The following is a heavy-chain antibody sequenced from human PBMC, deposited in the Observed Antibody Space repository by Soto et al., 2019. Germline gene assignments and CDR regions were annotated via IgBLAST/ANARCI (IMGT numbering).Heavy chain of an antibody. D-gene: IGHD6-13*01. CDR2: IYYSGST. CDR3: ARHWAAAAGWFDP. CDR1: GGTIISYY. J-gene: IGHJ5*02. Sequence: SETLSLTCTVSGGTIISYYWSWIRQPPEKGLEWIGYIYYSGSTNYNPSLKSRVTISVDTSKKQFSLKLSSVTAADTAVYYCARHWAAAAGWFDPWGQGTLVT. V-gene: IGHV4-59*08.